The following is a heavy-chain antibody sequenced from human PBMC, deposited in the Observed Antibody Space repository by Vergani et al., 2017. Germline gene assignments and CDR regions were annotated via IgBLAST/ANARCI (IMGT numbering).Heavy chain of an antibody. CDR1: GDSVSSNSAA. CDR2: TYYRTKWYH. D-gene: IGHD4-23*01. J-gene: IGHJ4*02. V-gene: IGHV6-1*01. CDR3: ARVSYGGYFAS. Sequence: QVQLQQSGPGLVKPSQTLSLTCAISGDSVSSNSAAWYWIRQSPSRGLEWLGRTYYRTKWYHDYEVSMKMRLTINPDTSKNQFSLLLNSVTPADTAVYYCARVSYGGYFASWGLGTLSTVSS.